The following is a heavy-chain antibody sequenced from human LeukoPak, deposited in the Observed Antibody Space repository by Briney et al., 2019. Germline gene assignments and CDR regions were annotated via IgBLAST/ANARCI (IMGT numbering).Heavy chain of an antibody. CDR1: GFTFSSYW. CDR2: IKEDGSEK. V-gene: IGHV3-7*01. Sequence: GGSLRLSCAASGFTFSSYWMSWVRQAPGKGLEWVANIKEDGSEKYYVDSVKGRFTISRDNAKKSLYLQMNSLRAEDTAVYFCAGYCSSTSCYMSQAFDIWGQGTMVTVSS. J-gene: IGHJ3*02. CDR3: AGYCSSTSCYMSQAFDI. D-gene: IGHD2-2*02.